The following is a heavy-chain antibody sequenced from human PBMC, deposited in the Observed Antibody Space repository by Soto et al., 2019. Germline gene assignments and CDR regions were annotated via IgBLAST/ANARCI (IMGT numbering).Heavy chain of an antibody. CDR3: ARGTILDY. CDR2: ISSGSSTI. Sequence: EVQLVESGGGLVQPGGSLRLSCAASGSTLIGYSMNWVRQAPGKGLEWVSYISSGSSTIYYADSVKGRFTISRDNAKNSLYLQMNSLRDEDTAAYYCARGTILDYWGQGTLVTVSS. J-gene: IGHJ4*02. D-gene: IGHD3-3*01. V-gene: IGHV3-48*02. CDR1: GSTLIGYS.